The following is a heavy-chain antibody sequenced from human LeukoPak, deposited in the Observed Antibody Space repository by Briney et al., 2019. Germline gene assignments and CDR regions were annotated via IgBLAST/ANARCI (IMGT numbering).Heavy chain of an antibody. J-gene: IGHJ6*02. CDR3: ARDLPPEDV. Sequence: PGRSLRLSCAASGFTFSHYAMHWVRQAPGKGLEWVALISYDGSNIQYADSLKGQFTISTDNSKNTLYLQMNSLRVDDTAVYYCARDLPPEDVWGQGTTVTVSS. V-gene: IGHV3-30-3*01. CDR1: GFTFSHYA. CDR2: ISYDGSNI.